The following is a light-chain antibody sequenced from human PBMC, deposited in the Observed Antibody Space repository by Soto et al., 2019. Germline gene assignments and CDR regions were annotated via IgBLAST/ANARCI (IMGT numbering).Light chain of an antibody. CDR1: QTISNTF. CDR3: QQYGVSPT. CDR2: GAS. V-gene: IGKV3-20*01. J-gene: IGKJ4*01. Sequence: EIVLTQSPGTLSLSPGERATLSCRASQTISNTFLAWYQQSPGQAPRLLIYGASGRAAGIPDRFSGSGSGTDFTLSISRLEPEDFAVYYCQQYGVSPTFGGGTKVEIK.